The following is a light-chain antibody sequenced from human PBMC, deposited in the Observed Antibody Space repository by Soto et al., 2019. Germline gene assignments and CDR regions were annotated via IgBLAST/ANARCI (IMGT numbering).Light chain of an antibody. CDR1: SSNVGSYKL. CDR3: CSSGGSPTYV. J-gene: IGLJ1*01. CDR2: EVN. Sequence: ALTQPASVTGSPAQSTTISCTGTSSNVGSYKLVSWYQQHPGKAPKLMIFEVNKRPSGVSNRFSGSKSGNTASLTISGLKVEDEADYYCCSSGGSPTYVFGTGTKVTVL. V-gene: IGLV2-23*02.